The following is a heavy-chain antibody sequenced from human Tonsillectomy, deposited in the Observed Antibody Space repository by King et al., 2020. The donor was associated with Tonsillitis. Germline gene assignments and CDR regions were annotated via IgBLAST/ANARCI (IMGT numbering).Heavy chain of an antibody. CDR1: GFTFSSYG. J-gene: IGHJ4*02. CDR2: ISSDGNNK. V-gene: IGHV3-30*18. D-gene: IGHD3-9*01. CDR3: AKNYYDILIGYSYFNY. Sequence: QLVQSGGGVVQPGGSLRLSCAASGFTFSSYGMHWVRQAPGKGLEWVTVISSDGNNKYYAASVKGRFTISRDNSKNTLYLLLYSLRVEDTAVYYCAKNYYDILIGYSYFNYWGQGTLVTVSS.